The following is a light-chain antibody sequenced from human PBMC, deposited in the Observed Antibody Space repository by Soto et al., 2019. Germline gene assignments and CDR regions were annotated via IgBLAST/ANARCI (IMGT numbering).Light chain of an antibody. CDR1: SSDVGGYNY. V-gene: IGLV2-14*01. Sequence: QSALTQPASVSGSPGQSITISCTGTSSDVGGYNYVSWYQQHPGTAPKLMSYEVSNRPSGVSTRFSGSNSATTASLTISGLQAEAEADYYGSSYTSGSTVVFGGGTKLTVL. J-gene: IGLJ3*02. CDR2: EVS. CDR3: SSYTSGSTVV.